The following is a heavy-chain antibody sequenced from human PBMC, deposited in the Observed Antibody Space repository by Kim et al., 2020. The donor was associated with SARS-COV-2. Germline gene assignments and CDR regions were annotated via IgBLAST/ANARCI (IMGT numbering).Heavy chain of an antibody. CDR2: IHPSGGST. Sequence: ASVKVSCKASGYTFTSSHLQWVRQAPGQGLAWMGIIHPSGGSTLSAQKLQGSVTMPRDTSTGTVYMELRRLRSEDPALYYCARGTWGGGGWGYGSGQYNRCDPWGQGTLVTVSS. J-gene: IGHJ5*02. CDR3: ARGTWGGGGWGYGSGQYNRCDP. D-gene: IGHD3-10*01. CDR1: GYTFTSSH. V-gene: IGHV1-46*03.